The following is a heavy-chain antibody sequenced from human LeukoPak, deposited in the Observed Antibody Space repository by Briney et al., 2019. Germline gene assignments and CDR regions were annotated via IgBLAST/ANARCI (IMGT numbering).Heavy chain of an antibody. CDR2: ITSGSGTI. V-gene: IGHV3-48*01. D-gene: IGHD6-13*01. CDR3: AKDSRVTRSYSSSWPDAFDI. CDR1: GFTFNSYS. Sequence: GGSLRVSCAASGFTFNSYSMNWVRQAPGKGLEWLSYITSGSGTIYYADSVKGRFTISRDNAKNSLYLQMNSLRAEDTAVYYCAKDSRVTRSYSSSWPDAFDIWGQGTMVTVSS. J-gene: IGHJ3*02.